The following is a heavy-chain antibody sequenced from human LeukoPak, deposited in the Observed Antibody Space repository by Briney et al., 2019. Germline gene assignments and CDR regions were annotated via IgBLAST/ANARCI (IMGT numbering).Heavy chain of an antibody. Sequence: ASVKVSLKSSGYTLTSYAISRVRQAPAQGRERVGWNSSYNWKRNYAKKRQGRVTLSTDRSTGTAYMELRSLRCDGTAVYFCARRVAVARRDAFDIWGEGTMVTVSS. CDR3: ARRVAVARRDAFDI. D-gene: IGHD6-19*01. V-gene: IGHV1-18*01. CDR1: GYTLTSYA. CDR2: NSSYNWKR. J-gene: IGHJ3*02.